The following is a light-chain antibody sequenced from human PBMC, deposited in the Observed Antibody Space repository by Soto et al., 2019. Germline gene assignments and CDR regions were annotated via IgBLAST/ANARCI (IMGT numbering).Light chain of an antibody. Sequence: QSVLTQPPSVSGAPGQRDTISCTGSSSNIGAGYDVHWYQQLPGTAPKLLIYGNSNRPSGVPDRVSGSNSGPSASLAITGLQAEDEADYYCQSYDSSLSGYVVFGGGTKLTVL. J-gene: IGLJ2*01. V-gene: IGLV1-40*01. CDR3: QSYDSSLSGYVV. CDR1: SSNIGAGYD. CDR2: GNS.